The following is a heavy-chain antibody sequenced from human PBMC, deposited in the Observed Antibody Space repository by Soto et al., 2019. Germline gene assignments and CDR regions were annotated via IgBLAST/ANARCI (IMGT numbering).Heavy chain of an antibody. Sequence: SVKVYCKAAGYTFTSYGSNWGRLANGQGLEWKGWMNPNSGNTGYAQKFQGRITMTRNTSISTAYMERSSLTSEDTAVYFCARGPVGGSLSCPNYFDFWGQGTLDTVSP. CDR3: ARGPVGGSLSCPNYFDF. CDR2: MNPNSGNT. D-gene: IGHD2-15*01. CDR1: GYTFTSYG. J-gene: IGHJ4*02. V-gene: IGHV1-8*02.